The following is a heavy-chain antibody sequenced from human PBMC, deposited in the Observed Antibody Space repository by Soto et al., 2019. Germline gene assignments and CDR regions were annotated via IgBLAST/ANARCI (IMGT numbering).Heavy chain of an antibody. D-gene: IGHD2-15*01. CDR3: ASSRAKGRVGYCSGGSGSYGMDV. V-gene: IGHV1-69*01. J-gene: IGHJ6*02. CDR1: GGTFSSYA. Sequence: QVQLVQSGAEVKKPGSSVKVSCKASGGTFSSYAISWVRQAPGQGLEWMGGIIPIFGTANYEEKFQGRVRITGDESTSTAYVELSSLRSEDKAVYYCASSRAKGRVGYCSGGSGSYGMDVWGQGTTVTVSS. CDR2: IIPIFGTA.